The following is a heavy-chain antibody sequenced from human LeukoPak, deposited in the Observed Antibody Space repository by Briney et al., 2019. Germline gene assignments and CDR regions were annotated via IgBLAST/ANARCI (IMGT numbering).Heavy chain of an antibody. D-gene: IGHD2-21*02. J-gene: IGHJ4*02. CDR1: GGSISSSSYY. CDR2: IYYSGST. V-gene: IGHV4-39*07. Sequence: SETLSLTCTVSGGSISSSSYYWGWIRQPPGKELEWIGSIYYSGSTYYNPSLKSRVTISVDTSKNQFSLKLSSVTAADTAVYYCARGGFAHWVTAVGFDYWGQGTLVTVSS. CDR3: ARGGFAHWVTAVGFDY.